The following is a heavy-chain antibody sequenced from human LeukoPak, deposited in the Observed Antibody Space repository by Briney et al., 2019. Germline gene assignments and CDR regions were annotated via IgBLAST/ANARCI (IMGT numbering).Heavy chain of an antibody. CDR3: AREHGDYGNY. J-gene: IGHJ4*02. D-gene: IGHD4-17*01. CDR2: ISYDGSNK. V-gene: IGHV3-30*04. Sequence: PGRSLRLSCAASGFTFSSYAMHWVRQAPGKGLEWVAVISYDGSNKYYADSVKGRFTISSDNSKNTLYLQMNSLRAEDTAVYYCAREHGDYGNYWGQGTLVTVSS. CDR1: GFTFSSYA.